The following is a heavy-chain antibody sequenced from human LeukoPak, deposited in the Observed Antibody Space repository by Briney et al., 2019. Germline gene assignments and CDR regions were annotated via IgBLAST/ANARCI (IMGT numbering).Heavy chain of an antibody. CDR2: INPSGGST. CDR3: ARISDGDPEGAFDI. Sequence: ASVTVSCKASGYTFTSYYIHWVRQAPGQGLEWMGIINPSGGSTSYALKFQGRVTMTRDASTSTLYMELSSLRSEDTAVYYCARISDGDPEGAFDIWGQGTMVTVSS. V-gene: IGHV1-46*01. CDR1: GYTFTSYY. D-gene: IGHD4-17*01. J-gene: IGHJ3*02.